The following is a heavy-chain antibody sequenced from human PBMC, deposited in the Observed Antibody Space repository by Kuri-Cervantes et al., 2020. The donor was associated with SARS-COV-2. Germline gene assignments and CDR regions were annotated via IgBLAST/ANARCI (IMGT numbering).Heavy chain of an antibody. D-gene: IGHD3-22*01. CDR1: GFTFSSFW. CDR2: IKCDGSEK. Sequence: GGSLRLSCAASGFTFSSFWMHWVCQAPEKGLEWVADIKCDGSEKYYVDSVKGRLTISRDNAKNSLYLQVNSLRAEDTAFYYCARDVYYETTTYPAYWGQGTLVTVSS. CDR3: ARDVYYETTTYPAY. V-gene: IGHV3-52*01. J-gene: IGHJ4*02.